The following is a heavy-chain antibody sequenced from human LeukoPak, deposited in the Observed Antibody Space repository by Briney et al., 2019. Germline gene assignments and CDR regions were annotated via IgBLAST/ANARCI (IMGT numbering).Heavy chain of an antibody. V-gene: IGHV3-21*04. CDR1: GFTFSSYS. CDR3: AKWGEYYDTFYAFDI. D-gene: IGHD3-22*01. J-gene: IGHJ3*02. CDR2: ISSSSYI. Sequence: GGSLRLSCAASGFTFSSYSMNWVRQAPGKGLEWVSSISSSSYIYYADSVKGRFTISRDNSKNTLYLQMQSLRAEDTAVYYCAKWGEYYDTFYAFDIWGQGTMVTVSS.